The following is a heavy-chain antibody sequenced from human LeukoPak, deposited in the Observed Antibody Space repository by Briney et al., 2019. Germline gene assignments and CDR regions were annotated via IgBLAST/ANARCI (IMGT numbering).Heavy chain of an antibody. Sequence: PSETLSLTCTVSGGSISSYYWSWIRQPPGKGLEWIGYIYYSGSTYYNPSLKSRVTISVDTSKNQFSLKLSSVTAADTAVYYCARVVYDSSDYLFDYWGQGTLVTVSS. CDR3: ARVVYDSSDYLFDY. J-gene: IGHJ4*02. CDR2: IYYSGST. D-gene: IGHD3-22*01. V-gene: IGHV4-59*12. CDR1: GGSISSYY.